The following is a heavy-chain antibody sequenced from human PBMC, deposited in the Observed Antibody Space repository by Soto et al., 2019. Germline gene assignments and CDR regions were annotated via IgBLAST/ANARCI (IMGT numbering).Heavy chain of an antibody. CDR2: SNHSGST. CDR3: ARGRVESRFSWFDP. CDR1: GGSFSGYY. D-gene: IGHD2-15*01. J-gene: IGHJ5*02. V-gene: IGHV4-34*01. Sequence: QVQLQQWGAGLLKPSETLSLTCAVYGGSFSGYYWSWICQPPGTGLGWMGVSNHSGSTNYNPSIKSRRTKSVDTYNNQFYLRLRSVTAAERAVYYCARGRVESRFSWFDPWGQGTLVPVSS.